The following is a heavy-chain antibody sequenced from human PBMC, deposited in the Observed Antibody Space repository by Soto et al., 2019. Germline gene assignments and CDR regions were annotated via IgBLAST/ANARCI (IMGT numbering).Heavy chain of an antibody. CDR1: GFTFSSYA. Sequence: GGSLRLSCAASGFTFSSYAMSCVRQAPGKGLEWVSAISGSGSSTYYADSVKGRFTISRDNSKNTLYLQMNSLRAEDTAVYYCAKDLYSGYDFGYWGQGTLVTVSS. CDR3: AKDLYSGYDFGY. J-gene: IGHJ4*02. CDR2: ISGSGSST. D-gene: IGHD5-12*01. V-gene: IGHV3-23*01.